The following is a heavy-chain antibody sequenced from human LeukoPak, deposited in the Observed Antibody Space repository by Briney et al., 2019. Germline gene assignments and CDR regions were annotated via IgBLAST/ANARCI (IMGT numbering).Heavy chain of an antibody. J-gene: IGHJ4*02. Sequence: ASVKVSCKASGYTFTGYYMHWVRQAPGQGLEWMGWINPNSGGTNYAQKFQGRVTMTRDTSISTAYMELSRLRSDDTAVYYCARVYYGSGKGPHYFDYWGQGTLATVSS. CDR1: GYTFTGYY. CDR3: ARVYYGSGKGPHYFDY. CDR2: INPNSGGT. V-gene: IGHV1-2*02. D-gene: IGHD3-10*01.